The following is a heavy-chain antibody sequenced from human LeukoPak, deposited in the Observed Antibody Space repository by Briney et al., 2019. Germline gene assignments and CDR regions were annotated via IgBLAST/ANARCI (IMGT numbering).Heavy chain of an antibody. V-gene: IGHV4-31*03. Sequence: PSQTLSLTCTVSGGSISSGGYYWNWIRQHPGKGLEWIGYIYYTGSTYNNPSLKSRVSISVDTSKNQLSLELTSVTAADTAVYYCARIGGSPYYYGMDVWGQGTTVTVSS. D-gene: IGHD2-15*01. CDR3: ARIGGSPYYYGMDV. CDR2: IYYTGST. J-gene: IGHJ6*02. CDR1: GGSISSGGYY.